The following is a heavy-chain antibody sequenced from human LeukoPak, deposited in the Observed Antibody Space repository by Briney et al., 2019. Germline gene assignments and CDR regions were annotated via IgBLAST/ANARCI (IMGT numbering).Heavy chain of an antibody. CDR2: VIPTLGIA. V-gene: IGHV1-69*04. CDR3: AGEYGGGYSYGYYY. J-gene: IGHJ4*02. D-gene: IGHD5-18*01. CDR1: GGTFSSYA. Sequence: SVKVSCTASGGTFSSYAISWVRQAPGQGLEWVGRVIPTLGIANYAQRFQGRVTITADKSTGTGYMELSSLRSEDTAVYYCAGEYGGGYSYGYYYWGQGTLVSVSS.